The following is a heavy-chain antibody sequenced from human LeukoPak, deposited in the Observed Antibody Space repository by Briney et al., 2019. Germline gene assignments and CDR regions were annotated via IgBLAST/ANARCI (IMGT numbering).Heavy chain of an antibody. CDR1: GGTFSSYA. CDR3: AREGVYHEAGTGYFDY. Sequence: GASVKDSCKASGGTFSSYAISWVRQAPGQGLEWMGGIIPIFGTANYAQRFQGRVTITADESTSTAYMELSSLRSEDTAVYYCAREGVYHEAGTGYFDYWGQGALVTVSS. J-gene: IGHJ4*02. D-gene: IGHD6-19*01. CDR2: IIPIFGTA. V-gene: IGHV1-69*13.